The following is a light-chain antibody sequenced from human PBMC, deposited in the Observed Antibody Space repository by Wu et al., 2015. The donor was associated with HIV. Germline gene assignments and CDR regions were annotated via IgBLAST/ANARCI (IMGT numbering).Light chain of an antibody. J-gene: IGKJ1*01. CDR2: GAS. Sequence: EIVMTQSPATLSLSPGERVTLSCRASQRIRDTYLSWYQQKPGQAPRLLMSGASTRATGIPARFSGSGSGTDFTLTISRLEPEDFAVYYCQQYGSSPEWTFGQGTKVEIK. V-gene: IGKV3-20*01. CDR1: QRIRDTY. CDR3: QQYGSSPEWT.